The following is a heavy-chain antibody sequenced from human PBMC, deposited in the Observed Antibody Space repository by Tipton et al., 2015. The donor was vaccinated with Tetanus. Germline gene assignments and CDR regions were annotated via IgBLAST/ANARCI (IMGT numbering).Heavy chain of an antibody. CDR1: GFTFSSYP. V-gene: IGHV3-23*01. J-gene: IGHJ6*04. CDR2: VSGSRGAT. Sequence: SLRLSCAASGFTFSSYPMAWVRQAPGKGLEWVSAVSGSRGATYYADSVKGRFTVSRDNSKNTLFLQLNSPRAEDTAIYYCAKEALGVLDVWGKGTTVTVSS. CDR3: AKEALGVLDV.